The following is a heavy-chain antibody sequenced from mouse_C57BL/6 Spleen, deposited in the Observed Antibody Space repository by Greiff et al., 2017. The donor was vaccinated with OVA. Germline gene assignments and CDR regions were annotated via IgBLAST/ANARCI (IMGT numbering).Heavy chain of an antibody. D-gene: IGHD4-1*01. CDR2: IHPSDSDT. J-gene: IGHJ3*01. CDR3: AIADEYNGDRFAY. CDR1: GYTFTSYW. V-gene: IGHV1-74*01. Sequence: QVQLQQPGAELVKPGASVKVSCKASGYTFTSYWMHWVKQRPGQGLEWIGRIHPSDSDTHYNQKFKGKDTLTVDKSSSTDYMQLSSLTSEDSEVYNCAIADEYNGDRFAYWGQGTMVTVSA.